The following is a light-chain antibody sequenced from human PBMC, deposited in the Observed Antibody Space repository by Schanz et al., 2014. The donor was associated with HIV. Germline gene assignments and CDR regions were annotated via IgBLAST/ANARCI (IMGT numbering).Light chain of an antibody. CDR1: SSNIGDNY. J-gene: IGLJ2*01. V-gene: IGLV1-51*01. CDR3: VTWDSSLSVVV. CDR2: DIN. Sequence: QSVLTQPPSVSAAPGQKVAISCSGGSSNIGDNYVPWYQQFPGTAPKLLIYDINRRPSGIPGRFSGAKSGTSATLGITGLQTGDEADYYCVTWDSSLSVVVFGGGTKVTVL.